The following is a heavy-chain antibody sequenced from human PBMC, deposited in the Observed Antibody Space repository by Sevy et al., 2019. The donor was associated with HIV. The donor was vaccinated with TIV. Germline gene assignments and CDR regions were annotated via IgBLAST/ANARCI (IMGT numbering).Heavy chain of an antibody. CDR2: IDYSGNA. Sequence: SETLSLTCTVSGDSIGDYYWSWIRQTPGKGLEWIGYIDYSGNAHYNPSLKSRVTMSVDTSKNHFYLKLNSVTAADTALYYCARAPATGWFDPWGQGTLVTVSS. CDR3: ARAPATGWFDP. V-gene: IGHV4-59*01. J-gene: IGHJ5*02. CDR1: GDSIGDYY.